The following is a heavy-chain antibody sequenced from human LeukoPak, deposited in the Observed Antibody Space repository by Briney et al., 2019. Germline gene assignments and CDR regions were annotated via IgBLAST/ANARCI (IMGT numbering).Heavy chain of an antibody. Sequence: GGSLRLSCAASGFTFSSYAMNWVRQAPGKGLEWVSGISGGGTNTYYADSVKGRFTISRDKFNNTLYLQMSSLRAEDTALYYCAKSSGGSGWYTREYFQHWGQGTQVTVSS. CDR2: ISGGGTNT. V-gene: IGHV3-23*01. J-gene: IGHJ1*01. CDR3: AKSSGGSGWYTREYFQH. CDR1: GFTFSSYA. D-gene: IGHD6-19*01.